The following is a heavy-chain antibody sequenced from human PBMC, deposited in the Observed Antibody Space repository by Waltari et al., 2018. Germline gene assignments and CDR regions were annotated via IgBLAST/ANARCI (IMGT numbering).Heavy chain of an antibody. CDR3: VRIASHSGDY. Sequence: ELQLEESGGGLVQPGGSVRLSCGASGFNISGNWLAWVRQSPRKGLEGVAAIKEDGTKQCEVASVEGRFTISRDNAKNSLHLQMNSLRPEDTALYFCVRIASHSGDYWGQGTLVTVSS. V-gene: IGHV3-7*04. D-gene: IGHD6-25*01. J-gene: IGHJ4*02. CDR1: GFNISGNW. CDR2: IKEDGTKQ.